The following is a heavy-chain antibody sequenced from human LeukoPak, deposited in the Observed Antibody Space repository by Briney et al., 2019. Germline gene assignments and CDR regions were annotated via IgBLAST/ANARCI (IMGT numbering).Heavy chain of an antibody. CDR1: GASISSSY. CDR3: ARDQTYYVSSGYYYVTYLQH. D-gene: IGHD3-22*01. CDR2: ISTGGST. Sequence: SETLSLTCTVSGASISSSYCTWIRQPAGEGLEWIGRISTGGSTTYNPSFKSRVTMSVDMSKNQFSLKLTSVTAADTAVYYCARDQTYYVSSGYYYVTYLQHWSQGILVTVSS. V-gene: IGHV4-4*07. J-gene: IGHJ1*01.